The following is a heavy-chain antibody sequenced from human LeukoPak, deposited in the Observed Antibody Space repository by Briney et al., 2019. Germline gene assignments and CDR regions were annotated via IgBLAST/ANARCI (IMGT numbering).Heavy chain of an antibody. Sequence: QPGRSLRLSCAASGFTFSSYEMNWVRQAPGKGLEWVSAISGSGGSTYYADSVKGRFTISRDNSKNTLYLQMNSLRAEDTAVYYCAKDHTYYDFWSGYYTHWGQGTLVTVSS. D-gene: IGHD3-3*01. V-gene: IGHV3-23*01. CDR3: AKDHTYYDFWSGYYTH. CDR1: GFTFSSYE. J-gene: IGHJ4*02. CDR2: ISGSGGST.